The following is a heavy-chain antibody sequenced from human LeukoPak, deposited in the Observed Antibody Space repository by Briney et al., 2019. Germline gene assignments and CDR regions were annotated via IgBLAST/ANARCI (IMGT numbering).Heavy chain of an antibody. J-gene: IGHJ2*01. Sequence: GESLKISCKGSGYSFTSYWIGWVRQMPGKGLEWMGIIYPGDSDTRYSPSFQGQVSISADKSISTAYLQWSSLKASDTAMYYCARTYYDILTGYSDWYFDLWGRGTLVTVSS. CDR3: ARTYYDILTGYSDWYFDL. CDR2: IYPGDSDT. V-gene: IGHV5-51*01. D-gene: IGHD3-9*01. CDR1: GYSFTSYW.